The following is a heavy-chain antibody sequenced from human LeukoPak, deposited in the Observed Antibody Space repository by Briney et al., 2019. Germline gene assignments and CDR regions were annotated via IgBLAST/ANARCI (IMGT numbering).Heavy chain of an antibody. CDR3: ARLSHYGLGTL. J-gene: IGHJ1*01. Sequence: GGSLRLSCAASGFNFPSFWISWVRQMPGKGLEWMGRIDPNDSDTNYSPSFQGHVSISTDKSITTAYLQWDSLKASDSAIYYCARLSHYGLGTLGGQGTLVTVSS. D-gene: IGHD3-10*01. CDR1: GFNFPSFW. CDR2: IDPNDSDT. V-gene: IGHV5-10-1*01.